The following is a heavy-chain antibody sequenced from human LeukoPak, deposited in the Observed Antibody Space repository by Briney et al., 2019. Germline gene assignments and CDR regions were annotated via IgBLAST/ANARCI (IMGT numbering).Heavy chain of an antibody. J-gene: IGHJ5*02. CDR2: INHSGST. V-gene: IGHV4-34*01. CDR1: GGSFSGYY. CDR3: ARIRGPNLGGRFLEWFLFDP. Sequence: SETLSLTCVVYGGSFSGYYWSWIRQPPGKGLECIGEINHSGSTNYNPSLKSRVTISVDTSKNQFSLKMTSVTAADTAMYYCARIRGPNLGGRFLEWFLFDPWGQGALVIVSS. D-gene: IGHD3-3*01.